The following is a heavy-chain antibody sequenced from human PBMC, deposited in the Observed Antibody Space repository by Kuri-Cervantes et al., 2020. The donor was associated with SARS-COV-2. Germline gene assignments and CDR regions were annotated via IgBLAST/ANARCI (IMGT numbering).Heavy chain of an antibody. CDR3: ARRVQSAVTTDPYYYYYMDV. Sequence: ASVKVSCKASGYTFTSYYMHWVRQAPGQGLEWMGRINPSGGSTSYAQRFQGRITMSMDTSTSTVFMELTNLTSDDTAVYYCARRVQSAVTTDPYYYYYMDVWGKGTTVTVSS. J-gene: IGHJ6*03. V-gene: IGHV1-46*01. CDR2: INPSGGST. D-gene: IGHD4-17*01. CDR1: GYTFTSYY.